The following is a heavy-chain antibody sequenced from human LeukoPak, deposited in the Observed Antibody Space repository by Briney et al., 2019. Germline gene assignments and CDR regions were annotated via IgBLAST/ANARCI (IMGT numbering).Heavy chain of an antibody. CDR2: IIPIFGTA. V-gene: IGHV1-69*05. CDR1: GGTFSSYA. J-gene: IGHJ4*02. CDR3: ARGAMEGARLMAFDY. Sequence: SVKVSCKASGGTFSSYAISWVRQAPGQGLEWMGGIIPIFGTANYAQKFQGRVTITTDESTSTAYMELSSLRSEDTAVYYCARGAMEGARLMAFDYWGQGTLVTVSS. D-gene: IGHD5-18*01.